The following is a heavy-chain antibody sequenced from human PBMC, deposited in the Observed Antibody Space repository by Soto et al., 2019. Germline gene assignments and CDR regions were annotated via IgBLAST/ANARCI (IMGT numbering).Heavy chain of an antibody. J-gene: IGHJ5*02. CDR2: ISSSSSTI. V-gene: IGHV3-48*02. D-gene: IGHD6-19*01. CDR1: GFTFSSYS. CDR3: AREAIAVLNSFDP. Sequence: EVQLVESGGGLVQPGGSLRLSCAASGFTFSSYSMNWVRQAPGKGLEWVSYISSSSSTIYYADSVKGRFTISRDTAKNSLYLQMNSLRDEDTAVYYCAREAIAVLNSFDPWGQGTLVTVSS.